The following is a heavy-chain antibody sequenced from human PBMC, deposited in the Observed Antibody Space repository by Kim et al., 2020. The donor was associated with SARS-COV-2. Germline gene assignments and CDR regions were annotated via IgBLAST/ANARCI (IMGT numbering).Heavy chain of an antibody. Sequence: SETLSLTCAVYGGSFSAYYWSWIRQPPGKGLEWIGEINHSGSTNYNPSLKSRVTISLDTSKNQFSLKLSSVTAADTAVYYCARGRIISSWYVNYNYGMDVWGQGTTVTVSS. CDR2: INHSGST. V-gene: IGHV4-34*01. CDR1: GGSFSAYY. J-gene: IGHJ6*02. D-gene: IGHD6-13*01. CDR3: ARGRIISSWYVNYNYGMDV.